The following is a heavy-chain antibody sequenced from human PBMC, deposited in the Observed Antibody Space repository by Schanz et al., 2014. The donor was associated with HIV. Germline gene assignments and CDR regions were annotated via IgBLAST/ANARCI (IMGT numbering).Heavy chain of an antibody. D-gene: IGHD1-20*01. J-gene: IGHJ4*02. V-gene: IGHV3-30*18. CDR1: GFTFRSYG. CDR2: ISYDGSST. CDR3: AKDQGDITGTPFDY. Sequence: QVQLVESGGGVGQPGRSLRLSCTASGFTFRSYGMHWVRQAPGKGLEWVAVISYDGSSTYYADSVKGRFTISRDNSKNTLFLQMNSLRAEDTAMYYCAKDQGDITGTPFDYWGQGTLVTVSS.